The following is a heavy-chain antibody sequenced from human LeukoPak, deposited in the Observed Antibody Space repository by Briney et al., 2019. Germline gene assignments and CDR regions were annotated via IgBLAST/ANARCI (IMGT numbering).Heavy chain of an antibody. CDR3: ARGGAVLGTKYNWFDP. Sequence: ASVKVSCKASGYTFTGYYMHWVRQAPGQGLEWMGRINPNSGGTNYAQKFQGRVTMTRDTSISTGYMELSRLRSGDTAVYYCARGGAVLGTKYNWFDPWGQGTLVTVSS. J-gene: IGHJ5*02. V-gene: IGHV1-2*06. CDR1: GYTFTGYY. D-gene: IGHD1-1*01. CDR2: INPNSGGT.